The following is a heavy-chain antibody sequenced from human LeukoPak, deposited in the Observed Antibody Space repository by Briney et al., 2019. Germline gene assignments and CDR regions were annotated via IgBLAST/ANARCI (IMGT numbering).Heavy chain of an antibody. V-gene: IGHV1-18*01. J-gene: IGHJ4*02. Sequence: ASVKVSCKASGYTFTSYGISWVRQAPGQGLEWVGWISAYNGNTNYAQKLQGRVTMTIGTSTSTAYMELRSLRSDDTAVYYCARDDDIVGATYFDYWGQGTLVTVSS. CDR2: ISAYNGNT. D-gene: IGHD1-26*01. CDR1: GYTFTSYG. CDR3: ARDDDIVGATYFDY.